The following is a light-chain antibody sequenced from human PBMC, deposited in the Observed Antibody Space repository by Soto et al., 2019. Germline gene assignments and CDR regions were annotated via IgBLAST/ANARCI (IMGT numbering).Light chain of an antibody. CDR2: DVS. CDR3: QQYNDSPFT. V-gene: IGKV1-5*01. CDR1: QSIGSW. Sequence: DIQMTQSPSTLSASVGDRVTITCRASQSIGSWLAWYLQKPGKAPKLLIYDVSGLQSGVPSRFSGSGSGTECTLTISSLQPDDFATYYCQQYNDSPFTFGPGTKVDIK. J-gene: IGKJ3*01.